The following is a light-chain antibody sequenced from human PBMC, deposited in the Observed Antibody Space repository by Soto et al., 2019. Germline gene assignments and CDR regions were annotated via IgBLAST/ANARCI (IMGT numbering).Light chain of an antibody. J-gene: IGLJ1*01. CDR3: QYYDSSMSGYV. CDR1: SSNIGAGYD. CDR2: GNS. Sequence: QSVLTQPPSVSGALGQRVTISCTGSSSNIGAGYDVHWYQQLPGTAPKPLIYGNSNRPSGVPDRFSGSKSGTSASLAITGLQAEDEADYYCQYYDSSMSGYVFGTGTKVTVL. V-gene: IGLV1-40*01.